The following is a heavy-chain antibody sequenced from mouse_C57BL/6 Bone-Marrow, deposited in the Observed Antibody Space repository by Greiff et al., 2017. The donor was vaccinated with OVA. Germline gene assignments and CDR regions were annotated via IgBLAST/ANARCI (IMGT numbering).Heavy chain of an antibody. D-gene: IGHD1-1*01. Sequence: EVQLKEPGPELVKPGASVKIPCKASGYTFTDYNMDWVKQSHGKSLEWIGDINPNNGGTIYNQKFKGKATLTVDKSSSTAYMELRSLTSEDTAVYYCARLGYYGSSYCYFDVWGTGTTVTVSS. CDR1: GYTFTDYN. J-gene: IGHJ1*03. CDR3: ARLGYYGSSYCYFDV. V-gene: IGHV1-18*01. CDR2: INPNNGGT.